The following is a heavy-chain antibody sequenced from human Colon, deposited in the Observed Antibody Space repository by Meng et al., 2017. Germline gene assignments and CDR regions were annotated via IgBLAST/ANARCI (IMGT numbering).Heavy chain of an antibody. CDR1: GGSVSMSDYQ. V-gene: IGHV4-61*08. Sequence: QVQLQESGPGLGRLSETLSLICTVSGGSVSMSDYQWGWIRQPPGKGLEWIGYAGTNYNPSLKSRVTISVDTSKRQFSLKLTSVTAADTAVYYCARDHWGSLDYWGQGILVTVSS. J-gene: IGHJ4*02. CDR3: ARDHWGSLDY. CDR2: AGT. D-gene: IGHD7-27*01.